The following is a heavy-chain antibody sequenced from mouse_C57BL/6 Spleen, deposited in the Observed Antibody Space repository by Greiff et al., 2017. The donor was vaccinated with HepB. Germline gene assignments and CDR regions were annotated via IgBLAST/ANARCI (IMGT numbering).Heavy chain of an antibody. CDR2: IHPNSGST. CDR3: ARGDYGSSYDYAMDY. Sequence: VQLQQPGAELVKPGASVKLSCKASGYTFTSYWMHWVKQRPGQGLEWIGMIHPNSGSTNYNEKFKSKATLTVDKSSSTAYMQLSSLTSVDSAVYYCARGDYGSSYDYAMDYWGQGTSVTVSS. CDR1: GYTFTSYW. J-gene: IGHJ4*01. D-gene: IGHD1-1*01. V-gene: IGHV1-64*01.